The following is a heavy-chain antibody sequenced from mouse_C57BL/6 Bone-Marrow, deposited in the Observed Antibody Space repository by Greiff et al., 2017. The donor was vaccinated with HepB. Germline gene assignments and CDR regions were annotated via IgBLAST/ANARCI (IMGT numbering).Heavy chain of an antibody. CDR1: GYSITSGYY. D-gene: IGHD1-1*01. J-gene: IGHJ2*01. Sequence: ESGPGLVKPSQSLSLTCSVTGYSITSGYYWNWIRQFPGNKLEWMGYISYDGSNNYNPSLKNRISITRDTSKNQFFLKLNSVTTEDTATYYCARDYYGRIYWGQGTTLTVSS. CDR3: ARDYYGRIY. CDR2: ISYDGSN. V-gene: IGHV3-6*01.